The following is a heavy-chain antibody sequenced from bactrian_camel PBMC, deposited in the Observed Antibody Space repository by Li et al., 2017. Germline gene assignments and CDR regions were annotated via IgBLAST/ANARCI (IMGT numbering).Heavy chain of an antibody. V-gene: IGHV3S53*01. CDR1: GYTHVYTKYT. CDR2: VTVDGTT. D-gene: IGHD3*01. Sequence: QLVESGGGSVETGGSLRLSCTASGYTHVYTKYTLAWFRQAPMHEREGVASVTVDGTTTYADSVQGRFFISQDADKSTLFLQMNDLKPEDTAMYYCAASIIILQPASRLRRRSYNHWGQGTQVTVS. CDR3: AASIIILQPASRLRRRSYNH. J-gene: IGHJ4*01.